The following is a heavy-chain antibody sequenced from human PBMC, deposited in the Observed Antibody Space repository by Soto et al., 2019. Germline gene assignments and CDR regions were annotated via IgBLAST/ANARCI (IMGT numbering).Heavy chain of an antibody. J-gene: IGHJ4*02. Sequence: QVLLVESGGGVVQPGRSLRLSCAASGFTFISFGMHWVRQAPGKGLEWVAVISDDGSTKHYADSVKGRFTNSRDNSKNTLYLQMNSLGPEDTAVYYCAKDRWGDFGDLNLPGYWGQGTLVTVSS. D-gene: IGHD4-17*01. CDR3: AKDRWGDFGDLNLPGY. V-gene: IGHV3-30*18. CDR1: GFTFISFG. CDR2: ISDDGSTK.